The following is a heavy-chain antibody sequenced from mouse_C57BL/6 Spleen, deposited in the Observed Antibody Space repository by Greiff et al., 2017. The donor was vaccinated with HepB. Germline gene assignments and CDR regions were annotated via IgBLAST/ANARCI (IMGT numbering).Heavy chain of an antibody. CDR3: ARYDYDVGYAMDY. CDR2: IYPGSGNT. CDR1: GYSFTSYY. Sequence: QVQLQQSGPELVKPGASVKISCKASGYSFTSYYIHWVKQRPGQGLEWIGWIYPGSGNTKYNEKFKGKATLTADTSSSTAYMQLSSLTSEDSAVYYCARYDYDVGYAMDYWGQGTSVTVSS. D-gene: IGHD2-4*01. J-gene: IGHJ4*01. V-gene: IGHV1-66*01.